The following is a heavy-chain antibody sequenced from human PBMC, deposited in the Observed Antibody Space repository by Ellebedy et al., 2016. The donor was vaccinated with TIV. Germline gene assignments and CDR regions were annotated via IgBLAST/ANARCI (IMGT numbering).Heavy chain of an antibody. CDR1: GYTFTGYY. CDR3: ARAGLPAAKRLTFDY. Sequence: ASVKVSXXASGYTFTGYYMHWVRQAPGQGLEWMGWINPNSGGTNYAQKFQGRVTMTRDTSISTAYMELSRLRSDDTAVYYCARAGLPAAKRLTFDYWGQGTLVTVSS. V-gene: IGHV1-2*02. D-gene: IGHD2-2*01. J-gene: IGHJ4*02. CDR2: INPNSGGT.